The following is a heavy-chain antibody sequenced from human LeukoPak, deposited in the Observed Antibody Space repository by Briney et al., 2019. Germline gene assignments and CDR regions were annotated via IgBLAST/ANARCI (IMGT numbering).Heavy chain of an antibody. D-gene: IGHD3-22*01. CDR3: ARRVYYDSSGYYPYRSQPYDYFDY. J-gene: IGHJ4*02. CDR1: GYTFTSYG. CDR2: ISAYNGNT. V-gene: IGHV1-18*01. Sequence: ASVKVSCKASGYTFTSYGISWVRQAPGQGLEWMGWISAYNGNTNYAQKLQGRVTMTTDTSTSTAYMELRSLRSDDTAVYYCARRVYYDSSGYYPYRSQPYDYFDYWGQGTLVTVSS.